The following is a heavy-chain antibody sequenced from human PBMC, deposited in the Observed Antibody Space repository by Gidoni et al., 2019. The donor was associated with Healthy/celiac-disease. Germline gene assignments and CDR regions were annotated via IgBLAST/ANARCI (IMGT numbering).Heavy chain of an antibody. V-gene: IGHV3-23*01. Sequence: EVQLLESGGGLVQPGGSLRLSCAASGFTFSSYAMSWVRQAPGKGLGWVSAISGSGGSTYYADSVKGRFTISRDNSKNTLYLQMNSLRAEDTAVYYCAKANAKLWQQPDVGYWGQGTLVTVSS. CDR3: AKANAKLWQQPDVGY. CDR1: GFTFSSYA. CDR2: ISGSGGST. J-gene: IGHJ4*02. D-gene: IGHD6-13*01.